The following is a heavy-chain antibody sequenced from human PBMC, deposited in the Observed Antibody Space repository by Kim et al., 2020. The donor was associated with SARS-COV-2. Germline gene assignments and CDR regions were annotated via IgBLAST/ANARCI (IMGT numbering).Heavy chain of an antibody. CDR3: ARQGVLRFLEWSGGYFD. V-gene: IGHV3-30-3*01. J-gene: IGHJ4*01. D-gene: IGHD3-3*01. Sequence: GGSLRLSCAASGFTFSSYAMHWVRQAPGKGLEWVAVISYDGSNKYYADSVKGRFTISRDNSKNTLYLQMNSLRAEDTAVYYCARQGVLRFLEWSGGYFD. CDR2: ISYDGSNK. CDR1: GFTFSSYA.